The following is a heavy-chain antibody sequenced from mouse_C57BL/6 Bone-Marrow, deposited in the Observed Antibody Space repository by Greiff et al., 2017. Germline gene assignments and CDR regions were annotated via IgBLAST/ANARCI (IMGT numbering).Heavy chain of an antibody. J-gene: IGHJ2*01. CDR1: GFNIKDDY. Sequence: VHVKQSGAELVRPGASVKLSCTASGFNIKDDYMHWVKQRPEQGLEWIGWIDPENGDTEYASKFQGKATITADTSSNTAYLQLSSLTSEDTAVYYCTNYDSDYWGQGTTLTVSS. CDR2: IDPENGDT. V-gene: IGHV14-4*01. D-gene: IGHD2-4*01. CDR3: TNYDSDY.